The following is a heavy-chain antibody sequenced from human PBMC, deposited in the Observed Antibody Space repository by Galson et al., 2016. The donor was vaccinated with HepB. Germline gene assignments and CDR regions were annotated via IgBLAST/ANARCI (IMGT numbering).Heavy chain of an antibody. D-gene: IGHD2-2*02. CDR2: NSRTRSI. V-gene: IGHV4-28*05. CDR1: FNSSGSYFW. CDR3: AMDTYTRVRLDW. Sequence: YTMSPTAAFAFNSSGSYFWSSSRQPREKVQELSWYNSRTRSIDYTTSVKGRFTISRDNSNNPLFLHMNTLTAADTAIYFCAMDTYTRVRLDWWGQGTLVTVSS. J-gene: IGHJ4*01.